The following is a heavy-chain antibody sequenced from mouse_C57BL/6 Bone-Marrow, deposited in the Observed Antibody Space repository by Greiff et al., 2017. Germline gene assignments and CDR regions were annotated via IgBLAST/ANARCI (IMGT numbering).Heavy chain of an antibody. Sequence: EVQLVESGGDLVKPGGSLKLSCAASGFTFSSYGMSWVRQTPDKRLEWVATISSGGSYTYYPDSVKGRFTISRDHAKNTLYLQMSSLKSADTAMYYCARPYYYGSSLYFDYWGQGTTLTVSS. CDR2: ISSGGSYT. J-gene: IGHJ2*01. V-gene: IGHV5-6*01. D-gene: IGHD1-1*01. CDR1: GFTFSSYG. CDR3: ARPYYYGSSLYFDY.